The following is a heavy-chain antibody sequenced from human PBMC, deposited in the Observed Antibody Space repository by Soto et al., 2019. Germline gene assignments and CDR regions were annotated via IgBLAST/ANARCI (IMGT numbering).Heavy chain of an antibody. Sequence: QVQLVESGGGVVQPGKSLRLSCAASGFTFSSFGMHWVRQAPGKGLEWVALVWFHGGNEEYADSVRGRFTISRDNSKNTLDLHMSSLRGEDTAIYYCARRGCAGTACYSCPNAYDLWGQGTKVTVSS. CDR1: GFTFSSFG. J-gene: IGHJ3*01. D-gene: IGHD2-15*01. V-gene: IGHV3-33*01. CDR3: ARRGCAGTACYSCPNAYDL. CDR2: VWFHGGNE.